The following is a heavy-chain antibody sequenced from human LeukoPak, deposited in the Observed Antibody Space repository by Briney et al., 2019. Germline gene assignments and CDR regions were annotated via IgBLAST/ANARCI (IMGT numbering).Heavy chain of an antibody. CDR1: GFTFGDYA. J-gene: IGHJ6*03. V-gene: IGHV3-49*03. CDR3: TRISRYYDFWSGYYDDYYYMDV. Sequence: GGSLRLSCTASGFTFGDYAMSWFRQAPGKGLEWVGFIRRKAYGGTTEYAASVKGRFTISRDDSKSIAYLQMNSLKTEDTAVYYCTRISRYYDFWSGYYDDYYYMDVWGKGTTVTVSS. CDR2: IRRKAYGGTT. D-gene: IGHD3-3*01.